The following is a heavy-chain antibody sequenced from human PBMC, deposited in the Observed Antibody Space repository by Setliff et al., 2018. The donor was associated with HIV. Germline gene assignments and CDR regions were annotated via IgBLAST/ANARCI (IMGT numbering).Heavy chain of an antibody. CDR2: VYHSGTT. Sequence: SETLSLTCAVSGYSISTAYYWGWIRQPPGKGLEWVGSVYHSGTTYYNPSLKSRVTISVDMSNNQFSLKVTSVTAADTAVYYCMRGRSVTIFGVAYFDFWGQGTQVTVSS. CDR1: GYSISTAYY. J-gene: IGHJ4*02. CDR3: MRGRSVTIFGVAYFDF. D-gene: IGHD3-3*01. V-gene: IGHV4-38-2*01.